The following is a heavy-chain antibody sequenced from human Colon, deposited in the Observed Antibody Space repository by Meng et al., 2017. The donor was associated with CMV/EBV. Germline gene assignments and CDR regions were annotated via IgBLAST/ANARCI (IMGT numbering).Heavy chain of an antibody. CDR2: INPTTGGT. CDR3: GRYPVDGSASIDY. CDR1: GYTFTAYH. J-gene: IGHJ4*02. Sequence: ASVKVSCKASGYTFTAYHIHWVRQAPGQGFEWMGWINPTTGGTSYAQKFQGRVTMTRDTSISTAYMELGRLRSDDTALYYCGRYPVDGSASIDYWGQGTLVTVSS. V-gene: IGHV1-2*02. D-gene: IGHD3-10*01.